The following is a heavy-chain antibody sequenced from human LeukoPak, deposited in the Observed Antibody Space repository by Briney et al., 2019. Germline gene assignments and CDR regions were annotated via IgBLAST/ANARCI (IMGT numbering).Heavy chain of an antibody. CDR2: ISTSGTYI. Sequence: GGSLRLSCAASGFTFSTYSMNWVRQAPGKGLEWVSSISTSGTYIYYADSLKGRFTISRDNAKNSLYLQMHSLRSDDTAVYYCARDSYSGSYYVYWGQGTLVTVSS. D-gene: IGHD1-26*01. CDR1: GFTFSTYS. V-gene: IGHV3-21*04. CDR3: ARDSYSGSYYVY. J-gene: IGHJ4*02.